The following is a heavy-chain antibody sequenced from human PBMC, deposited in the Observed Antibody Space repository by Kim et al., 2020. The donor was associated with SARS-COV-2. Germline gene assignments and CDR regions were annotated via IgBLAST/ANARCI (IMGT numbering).Heavy chain of an antibody. D-gene: IGHD6-13*01. CDR1: GGSISSSSYY. V-gene: IGHV4-39*01. CDR3: ARRAGQQLRWFDP. Sequence: SETLSLTCTVSGGSISSSSYYWGWIRQPPGKGLEWIGSIYYSGSTYYNPSLKSRVTISVDTSKNQFSLKLSSVTAADTAVYYCARRAGQQLRWFDPWGQGTLVTVSS. J-gene: IGHJ5*02. CDR2: IYYSGST.